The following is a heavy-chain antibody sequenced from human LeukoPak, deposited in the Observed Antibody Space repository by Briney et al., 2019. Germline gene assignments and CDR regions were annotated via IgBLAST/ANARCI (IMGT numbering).Heavy chain of an antibody. V-gene: IGHV4-39*07. J-gene: IGHJ5*02. CDR1: GGSVSSSSYY. CDR2: IYYSGST. Sequence: PSETLSLTCTVSGGSVSSSSYYWGWIRQPPGKGLEWIGSIYYSGSTYHNPSLKSRVTMSLDTSHSQFSLKLTSLSASDTAVYYCAKEGYGSGSFGWLDPWSQGTLVTVSS. D-gene: IGHD3-10*01. CDR3: AKEGYGSGSFGWLDP.